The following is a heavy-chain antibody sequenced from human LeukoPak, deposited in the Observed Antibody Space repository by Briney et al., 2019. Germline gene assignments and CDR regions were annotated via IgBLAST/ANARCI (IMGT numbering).Heavy chain of an antibody. J-gene: IGHJ3*02. CDR2: ISYDGSNK. CDR3: AKDLSGPGGFDAFDI. CDR1: GFTFSSYG. V-gene: IGHV3-30*18. D-gene: IGHD3-10*01. Sequence: GGSLRLSCTASGFTFSSYGMHWVRQAPGKGLEWVAVISYDGSNKYYADSVKGRFTISRDNSKNTLYLQMNSLRAEDTAVYYCAKDLSGPGGFDAFDIWGQGTMVTVSS.